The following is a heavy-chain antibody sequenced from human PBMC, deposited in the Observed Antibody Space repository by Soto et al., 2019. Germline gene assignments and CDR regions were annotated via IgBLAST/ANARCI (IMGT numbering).Heavy chain of an antibody. CDR3: ARGRLNGGEGYFDF. J-gene: IGHJ4*03. V-gene: IGHV5-51*01. CDR1: GYNFRTFW. Sequence: GESLKISCSTSGYNFRTFWFGWLRQLPGKGLEWMGVIYPNDSETKYSPSFEGQVTMSTDSYINTTYLQWSSLQASYTAIYYCARGRLNGGEGYFDFWGQGTLVTVSS. CDR2: IYPNDSET. D-gene: IGHD2-8*01.